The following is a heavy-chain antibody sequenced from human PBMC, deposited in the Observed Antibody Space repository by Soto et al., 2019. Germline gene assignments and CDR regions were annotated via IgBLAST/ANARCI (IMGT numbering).Heavy chain of an antibody. CDR2: IYYSGST. J-gene: IGHJ4*02. D-gene: IGHD3-10*01. CDR1: GGSISSYY. V-gene: IGHV4-59*08. Sequence: ASETLSLTCTVSGGSISSYYWSWIRQPPGKGLEWIGYIYYSGSTNYNPSLKSRVTISVDTSKNQFSLKLSSVTAADTAVYYCARYYYGSGSYYYYFDYWGQGTLVTVSS. CDR3: ARYYYGSGSYYYYFDY.